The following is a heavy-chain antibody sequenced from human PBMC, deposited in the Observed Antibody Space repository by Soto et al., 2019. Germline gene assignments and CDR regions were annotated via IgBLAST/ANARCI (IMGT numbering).Heavy chain of an antibody. CDR3: ARGIGTAMLYYYGMDV. CDR2: IGTAGDT. V-gene: IGHV3-13*01. Sequence: EVQLVESGGGLVQPGGSLRLSCAASGFTFSSYDMHWVRQATGKGLEWVSAIGTAGDTYYPGSVKGRFTISRENAKNSLYLQMNSLRAGDTAVYYCARGIGTAMLYYYGMDVWGQGTTVTVSS. J-gene: IGHJ6*02. D-gene: IGHD5-18*01. CDR1: GFTFSSYD.